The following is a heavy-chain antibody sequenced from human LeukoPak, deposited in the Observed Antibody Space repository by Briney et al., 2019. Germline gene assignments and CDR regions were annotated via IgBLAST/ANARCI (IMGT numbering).Heavy chain of an antibody. V-gene: IGHV1-2*02. CDR2: INPNSGGT. CDR1: GYTFTGYY. Sequence: ASVKVSCKASGYTFTGYYMHWVRQAPGQGLERMGWINPNSGGTNYAQKFQGRVTMTRDTSISTAYMELSRLRSDDTAVYYCARYSRYCSGGSCYRWGQGTLVTVSS. J-gene: IGHJ4*02. CDR3: ARYSRYCSGGSCYR. D-gene: IGHD2-15*01.